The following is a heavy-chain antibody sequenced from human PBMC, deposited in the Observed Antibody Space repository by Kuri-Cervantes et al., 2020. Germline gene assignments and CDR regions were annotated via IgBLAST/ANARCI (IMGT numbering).Heavy chain of an antibody. CDR1: GFTSSSYA. V-gene: IGHV3-23*01. J-gene: IGHJ4*02. Sequence: GESLKISCATSGFTSSSYAMSWVRQAPGKGLEWVSAISGSGGSTYYADSVKGRFTISRDNPKNTLYLQMNSLRAEDTAVYYCAKDLEYYDFWSGSLGFDYWGQGPLVTVSS. CDR2: ISGSGGST. CDR3: AKDLEYYDFWSGSLGFDY. D-gene: IGHD3-3*01.